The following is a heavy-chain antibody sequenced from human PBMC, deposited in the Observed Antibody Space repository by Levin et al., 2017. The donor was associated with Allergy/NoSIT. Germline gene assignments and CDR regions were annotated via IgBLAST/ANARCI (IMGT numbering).Heavy chain of an antibody. CDR2: SYYSGNT. J-gene: IGHJ5*02. Sequence: SETLSLTCTVSGGSISSGYYYWGWIRQHPGKGLEWIGYSYYSGNTYYNPSLKSRVTISLDTSKNQFSLKLISVTAAATAVYFCARDPLFSSCGSGSCRGWFDPWGQGTLVTVSS. V-gene: IGHV4-31*03. D-gene: IGHD3-10*01. CDR3: ARDPLFSSCGSGSCRGWFDP. CDR1: GGSISSGYYY.